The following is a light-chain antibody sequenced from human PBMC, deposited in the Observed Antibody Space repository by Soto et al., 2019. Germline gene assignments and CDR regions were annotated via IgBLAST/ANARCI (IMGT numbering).Light chain of an antibody. Sequence: DIQMTQSPSSLSASVGDRVTITCQASHDITSYLNWYQHKPGKAPNILIYDASILAAVVPSRVSGSGSAAHFTFTISSLQPEDVATYYCQKCDYPPIFGPGTTVDFK. CDR2: DAS. V-gene: IGKV1-33*01. CDR3: QKCDYPPI. CDR1: HDITSY. J-gene: IGKJ3*01.